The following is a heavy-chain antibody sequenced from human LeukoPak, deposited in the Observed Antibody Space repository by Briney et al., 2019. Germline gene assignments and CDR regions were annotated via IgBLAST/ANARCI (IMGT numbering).Heavy chain of an antibody. Sequence: SETLSLTCAVYGGSFSGYYWSWIRQPPGKGLEWIGEINHSGSTNYNPSLKSRVTISVDTSKNQFSLKLGSVTAADTAVYYCARGRYSSGPFDYWGQGTLVTVSS. CDR2: INHSGST. CDR3: ARGRYSSGPFDY. J-gene: IGHJ4*02. D-gene: IGHD6-19*01. V-gene: IGHV4-34*01. CDR1: GGSFSGYY.